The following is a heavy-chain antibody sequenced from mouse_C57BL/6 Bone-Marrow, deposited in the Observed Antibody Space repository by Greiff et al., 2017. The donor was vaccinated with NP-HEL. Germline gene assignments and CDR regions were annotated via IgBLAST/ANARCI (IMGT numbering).Heavy chain of an antibody. CDR2: IHPNSGST. D-gene: IGHD1-1*01. Sequence: QVQLQQPGAELVKPGASVKLSCKASGYTFTSYWMHWVKQRPGQGLEWIGMIHPNSGSTNYNEKFKSKATLTVDKSSSTAYMQLSSLTSEDSAVYYCARGQIYYYGSSYDWFAYWGQGTLVTVSA. CDR1: GYTFTSYW. V-gene: IGHV1-64*01. CDR3: ARGQIYYYGSSYDWFAY. J-gene: IGHJ3*01.